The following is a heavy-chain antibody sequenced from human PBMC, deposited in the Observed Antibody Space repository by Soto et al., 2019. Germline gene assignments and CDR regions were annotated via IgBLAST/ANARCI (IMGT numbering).Heavy chain of an antibody. CDR2: IYSGGGT. D-gene: IGHD6-13*01. Sequence: EVALVESGGGLVQPGGSLRLSCTASGFTVSSNYMSGVRQAPGKGLEWVSVIYSGGGTNYVASVKGRFTISRDNSKNTLYLQMNSLRAEATVVYYCAVSSLGYWGQGTLVTVSS. CDR1: GFTVSSNY. J-gene: IGHJ4*02. CDR3: AVSSLGY. V-gene: IGHV3-66*01.